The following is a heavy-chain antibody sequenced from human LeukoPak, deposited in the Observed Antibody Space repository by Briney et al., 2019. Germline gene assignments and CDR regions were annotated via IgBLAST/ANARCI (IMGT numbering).Heavy chain of an antibody. CDR3: ARGSWRLVRGAASFES. V-gene: IGHV3-30-3*01. D-gene: IGHD3-10*01. CDR1: GFTFSSYA. CDR2: VSYDGSNK. Sequence: GGSLRLSCAASGFTFSSYAMHWVRQAAGKGLEWVAVVSYDGSNKYYADSVKGRFTISRDNSKNTLYLQMNSLRAEDTAVCYCARGSWRLVRGAASFESWGQGTLVTVSS. J-gene: IGHJ4*02.